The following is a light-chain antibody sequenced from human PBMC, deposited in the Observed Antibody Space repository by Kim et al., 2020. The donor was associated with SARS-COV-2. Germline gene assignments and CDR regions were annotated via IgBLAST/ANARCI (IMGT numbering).Light chain of an antibody. Sequence: ATINCKSSQSVLYDSNNKIYLAWYQQKPGQRPKLLIYWASTRESWVPDRFSGSGSGTDFTLPISILQADDVAIYYCQQYYSAPRTFGQGTKVDI. CDR2: WAS. V-gene: IGKV4-1*01. CDR3: QQYYSAPRT. J-gene: IGKJ1*01. CDR1: QSVLYDSNNKIY.